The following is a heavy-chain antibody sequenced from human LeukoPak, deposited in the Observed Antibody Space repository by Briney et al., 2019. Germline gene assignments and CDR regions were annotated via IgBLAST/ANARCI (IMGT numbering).Heavy chain of an antibody. D-gene: IGHD3-9*01. V-gene: IGHV3-30*18. Sequence: GGSLRLSCAASGFTFSSYGMHWVRQAPGKGLEWVAVISYDGSNKYYADSVKGRFTISRDNSKNTLYLQMNSLRAEDTAVYYCANLRVRDFDWAFDYWGQGTLVTASS. CDR3: ANLRVRDFDWAFDY. CDR2: ISYDGSNK. J-gene: IGHJ4*02. CDR1: GFTFSSYG.